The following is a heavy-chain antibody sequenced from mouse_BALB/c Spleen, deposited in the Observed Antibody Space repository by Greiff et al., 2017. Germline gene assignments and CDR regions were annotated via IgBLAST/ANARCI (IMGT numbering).Heavy chain of an antibody. V-gene: IGHV5-9-3*01. D-gene: IGHD1-1*01. CDR2: ISSGGSYT. CDR1: GFTFSSYA. Sequence: EGKLMESGGGLVKPGGSLKLSCAASGFTFSSYAMSWVRQTPEKRLEWVATISSGGSYTYYPDSVKGRFTISRDNAKNTLYLQMSSLRSEDTAMYYCARQDYYGSSWFAYWGQGTLVTVSA. CDR3: ARQDYYGSSWFAY. J-gene: IGHJ3*01.